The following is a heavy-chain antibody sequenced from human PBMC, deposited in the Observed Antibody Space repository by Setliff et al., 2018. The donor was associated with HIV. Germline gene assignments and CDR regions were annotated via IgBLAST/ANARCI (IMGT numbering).Heavy chain of an antibody. CDR1: GGSINNYY. CDR3: GRHHDSDRSGDPDWFDP. D-gene: IGHD3-22*01. J-gene: IGHJ5*02. CDR2: IYPNGSP. V-gene: IGHV4-59*08. Sequence: SETLSLTCTVSGGSINNYYWSWIRQPPGKGLEWIGYIYPNGSPDYPSGNIVYNPSFRSRVTLSLDTSKNQFSLNLNSVTAADTAVYYCGRHHDSDRSGDPDWFDPWGQGTLVTVSS.